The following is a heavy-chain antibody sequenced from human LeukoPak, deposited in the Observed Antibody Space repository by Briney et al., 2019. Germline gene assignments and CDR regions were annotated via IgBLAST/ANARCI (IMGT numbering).Heavy chain of an antibody. J-gene: IGHJ3*02. V-gene: IGHV3-21*01. Sequence: PGGSLRLSCAASGFTLSRYSTNWVRQAPGKGLEWVSSISSGSTYIYYAGSVKGRFTISRDNAKNSLYLQMNSLRAEDTAVYYCARAKRDGYQKDAFDIWGQGTMVTASS. CDR2: ISSGSTYI. CDR1: GFTLSRYS. CDR3: ARAKRDGYQKDAFDI. D-gene: IGHD5-24*01.